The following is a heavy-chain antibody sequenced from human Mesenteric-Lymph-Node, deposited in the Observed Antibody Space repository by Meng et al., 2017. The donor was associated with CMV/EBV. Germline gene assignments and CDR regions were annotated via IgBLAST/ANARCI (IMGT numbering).Heavy chain of an antibody. CDR1: GYTFTGYY. V-gene: IGHV1-2*06. D-gene: IGHD3-22*01. Sequence: SGYTFTGYYMHWVRQAPGQGLEWMGRINPNSGGTNYAQKFQGRVTMTRDTSISTAYMELSRLRSDDTAVYYCARGIVVVRDIWSGFDPWGQGTLVTVSS. CDR3: ARGIVVVRDIWSGFDP. J-gene: IGHJ5*02. CDR2: INPNSGGT.